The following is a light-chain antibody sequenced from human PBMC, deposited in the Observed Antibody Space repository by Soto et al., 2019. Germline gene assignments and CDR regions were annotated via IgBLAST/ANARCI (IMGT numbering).Light chain of an antibody. Sequence: EIVLAQSPDTLSLSPGERATLSCRTSQSMSTNYLAWYQQKSGQPPRLLIYGASIRATGIPDRFSGSGSGTVFTLTISRLEPEDFAVYYCHQYDSSPLTFGGGAKVEIK. J-gene: IGKJ4*01. CDR3: HQYDSSPLT. CDR2: GAS. V-gene: IGKV3-20*01. CDR1: QSMSTNY.